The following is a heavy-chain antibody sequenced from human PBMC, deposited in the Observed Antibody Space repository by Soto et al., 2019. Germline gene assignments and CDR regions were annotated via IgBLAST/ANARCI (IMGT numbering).Heavy chain of an antibody. CDR1: GGTFSSYA. CDR2: IIPIFGTA. Sequence: SVKVSCKASGGTFSSYAISWVRQAPGQGLEWMGGIIPIFGTANYAQKFQGRVKITADESTSTAYMELSSLRSEDTAVYFFARVIYPDFWSGPPWFDPWGQGTLVTVSS. D-gene: IGHD3-3*01. J-gene: IGHJ5*02. V-gene: IGHV1-69*13. CDR3: ARVIYPDFWSGPPWFDP.